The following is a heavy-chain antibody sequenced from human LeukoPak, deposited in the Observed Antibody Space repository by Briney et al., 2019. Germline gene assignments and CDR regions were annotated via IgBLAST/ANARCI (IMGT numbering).Heavy chain of an antibody. V-gene: IGHV3-23*01. CDR2: ISGGRT. CDR3: AKDRFGIDP. D-gene: IGHD3-10*01. CDR1: GFTFSSHA. Sequence: GGSLRLSCVASGFTFSSHAMTWFRQAPGKGLQWVSVISGGRTYYADSVKGRFTISRDNSKNTVFLQMDSLRAEDTAVYYCAKDRFGIDPWGQGTRVTVSS. J-gene: IGHJ5*02.